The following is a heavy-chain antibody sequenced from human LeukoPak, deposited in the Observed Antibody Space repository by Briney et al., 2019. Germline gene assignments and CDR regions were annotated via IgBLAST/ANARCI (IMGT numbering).Heavy chain of an antibody. CDR2: IYYSGST. CDR1: GGSISSYY. V-gene: IGHV4-59*01. Sequence: SETLSLTCTVSGGSISSYYWSWIRQPPGKGLEWIAYIYYSGSTNYNPSLKSRVTISVDTSKNQFSLKLSSVTAADTAVYYCAREGYYDSSGLYYFDYWGQGTLVTVSS. CDR3: AREGYYDSSGLYYFDY. D-gene: IGHD3-22*01. J-gene: IGHJ4*02.